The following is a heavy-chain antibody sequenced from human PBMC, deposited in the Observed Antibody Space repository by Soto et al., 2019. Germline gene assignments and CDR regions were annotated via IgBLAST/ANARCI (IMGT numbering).Heavy chain of an antibody. CDR2: ISGSGGST. CDR1: GFTFTSYA. Sequence: EVQLLESGGGLVQPGGSLRLSCAASGFTFTSYAMSWVRQAPGKGLEWVSAISGSGGSTYYADSVKGRFTISRDNSKNPLYLQMNGLRAEDRAVYDCAKDSDFDSSGYVDYWGQGSLVTVSS. V-gene: IGHV3-23*01. CDR3: AKDSDFDSSGYVDY. D-gene: IGHD3-22*01. J-gene: IGHJ4*02.